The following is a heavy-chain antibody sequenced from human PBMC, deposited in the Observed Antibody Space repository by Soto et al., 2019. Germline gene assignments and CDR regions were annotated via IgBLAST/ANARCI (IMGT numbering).Heavy chain of an antibody. J-gene: IGHJ6*03. D-gene: IGHD4-4*01. CDR1: GFTFDEFG. Sequence: PGGSLRLSCAASGFTFDEFGMSWVRQVPGKGPEWVSSFNWNGNYTHYADSVRGRFTISRDSAKKSLYLEMNSLRAEDTAVYYCARGVTVTTYYYYYYYMDVWGKGTTVTVSS. CDR2: FNWNGNYT. CDR3: ARGVTVTTYYYYYYYMDV. V-gene: IGHV3-20*04.